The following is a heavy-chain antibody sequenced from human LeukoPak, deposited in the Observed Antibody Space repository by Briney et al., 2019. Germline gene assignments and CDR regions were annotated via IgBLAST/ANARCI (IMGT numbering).Heavy chain of an antibody. CDR1: GGSISTFY. V-gene: IGHV4-59*01. J-gene: IGHJ5*02. CDR2: INHSGYT. Sequence: SETLSLTCTVSGGSISTFYWSWFRQPPGKRLEWIGYINHSGYTDYNPSLKSRVSMSVDTSKNQFSLKLSSVTAADTAVYYCTKLASPWGQGVLVTVSS. CDR3: TKLASP.